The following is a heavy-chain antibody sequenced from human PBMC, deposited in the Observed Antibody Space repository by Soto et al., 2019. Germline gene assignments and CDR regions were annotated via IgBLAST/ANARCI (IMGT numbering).Heavy chain of an antibody. D-gene: IGHD2-15*01. CDR1: GGPVRDAYSY. CDR3: ARELEGGGFDI. J-gene: IGHJ3*02. CDR2: LSYTGST. Sequence: PSETLSLTCTVSGGPVRDAYSYWTWIRQPPGKGLEWMGYLSYTGSTYYNPSLRNRASISVDESSNHLSLRLSSVTAADTAVYYCARELEGGGFDIWGRGTLVTVSS. V-gene: IGHV4-30-4*01.